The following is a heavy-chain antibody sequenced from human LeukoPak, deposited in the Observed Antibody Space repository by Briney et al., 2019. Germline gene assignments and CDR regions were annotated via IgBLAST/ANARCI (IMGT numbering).Heavy chain of an antibody. CDR1: GFTFSRYW. Sequence: GGSLRLSCVASGFTFSRYWMHWVRQAPGKGLVWVSRINSDGSSITYADSVKGRFTISRDNAKNTLYLQMTSLRVEDTAVYYCGRGSGVADHWGQGALVTVSS. D-gene: IGHD7-27*01. V-gene: IGHV3-74*03. CDR3: GRGSGVADH. J-gene: IGHJ5*02. CDR2: INSDGSSI.